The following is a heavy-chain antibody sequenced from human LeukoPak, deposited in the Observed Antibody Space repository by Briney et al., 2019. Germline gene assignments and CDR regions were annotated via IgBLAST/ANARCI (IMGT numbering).Heavy chain of an antibody. Sequence: GGSLRLSCAASGFTFDDYAMHWVRQAPGKGLEWVSGISWNSGSIGYADSVKGRFTISRDNAKNSLYLQMNSLRAEDTALYYCAKDPRRYYYGSGYYDYWGQGTLVTVSS. CDR3: AKDPRRYYYGSGYYDY. CDR2: ISWNSGSI. CDR1: GFTFDDYA. J-gene: IGHJ4*02. V-gene: IGHV3-9*01. D-gene: IGHD3-10*01.